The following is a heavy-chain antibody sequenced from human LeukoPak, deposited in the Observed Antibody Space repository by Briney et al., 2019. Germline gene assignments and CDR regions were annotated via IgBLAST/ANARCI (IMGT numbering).Heavy chain of an antibody. V-gene: IGHV1-46*01. CDR1: GYTFTSYY. Sequence: ASVKVSCKASGYTFTSYYMHWVRQAPGQGLEWMGIINPSGGSTSYAQKFQGRVTMTRDMSTSTAYMELSRLRSDDTAVYYCARADSVPARGYHYYYMDVWGKGTTVTVSS. CDR3: ARADSVPARGYHYYYMDV. J-gene: IGHJ6*03. CDR2: INPSGGST. D-gene: IGHD6-6*01.